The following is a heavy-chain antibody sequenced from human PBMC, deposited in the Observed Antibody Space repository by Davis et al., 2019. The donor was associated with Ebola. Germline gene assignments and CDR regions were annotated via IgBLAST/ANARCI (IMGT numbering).Heavy chain of an antibody. CDR3: ARGGSGYYLFDYFDS. CDR1: GDSISNYY. D-gene: IGHD3-22*01. V-gene: IGHV4-59*01. Sequence: MPSETLSLTCTVSGDSISNYYWSWIRQPPGKGLEWIGYIYYSGSTNYNPSLKSRVSMSLDTSKNHFSLRLNSVTTADTAVYYCARGGSGYYLFDYFDSWGQGTLVTVSS. J-gene: IGHJ4*02. CDR2: IYYSGST.